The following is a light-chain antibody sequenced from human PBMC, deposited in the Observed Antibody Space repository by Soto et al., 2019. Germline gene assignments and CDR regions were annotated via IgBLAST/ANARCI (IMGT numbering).Light chain of an antibody. Sequence: EIVCTQSPATLSLSPGERATLSCRASQSVSSYLAWYQQKPGQAPRLLIYDASNRATGIPARFSGSGSGTDFTLTISSLXPEDFAVYYCQQRSNWPPLTFGGGTKVDIK. J-gene: IGKJ4*01. CDR1: QSVSSY. CDR3: QQRSNWPPLT. V-gene: IGKV3-11*01. CDR2: DAS.